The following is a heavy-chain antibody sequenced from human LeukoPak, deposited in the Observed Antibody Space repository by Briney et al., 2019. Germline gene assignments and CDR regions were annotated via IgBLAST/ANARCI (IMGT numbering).Heavy chain of an antibody. D-gene: IGHD2-2*01. CDR1: GFTFSSYA. J-gene: IGHJ4*02. CDR3: AKGPRYCSSTSCYLYFDY. Sequence: GGSLRLSCAASGFTFSSYAMSWVRQAPGKGLEWVSAISGSGGSTYYADSVKGRFTISRDNSKNTLYLQMNSLRAEDTAVYYCAKGPRYCSSTSCYLYFDYWGQGTLVTVSS. V-gene: IGHV3-23*01. CDR2: ISGSGGST.